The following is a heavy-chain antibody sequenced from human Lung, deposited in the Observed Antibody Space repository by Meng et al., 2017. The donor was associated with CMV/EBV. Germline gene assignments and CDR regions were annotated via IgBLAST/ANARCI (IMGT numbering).Heavy chain of an antibody. J-gene: IGHJ5*02. CDR3: ARDDSSS. V-gene: IGHV3-30-3*01. D-gene: IGHD3-22*01. CDR2: ISYDGSNK. CDR1: GFTFSSYA. Sequence: VQLVDAGGGVVRPGRSLGLSCAASGFTFSSYAIHWVRQAPGKGLEWLAVISYDGSNKYYADSVKGRFTISRDNSKNTLYLQMNSLRAEDTAVYYCARDDSSSWGQGTLVTVSS.